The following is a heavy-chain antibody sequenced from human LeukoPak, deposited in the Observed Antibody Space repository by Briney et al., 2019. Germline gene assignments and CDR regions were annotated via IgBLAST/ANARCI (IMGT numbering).Heavy chain of an antibody. Sequence: SETLSLTCTVSGYSISRGYYWGWIRPPPGKGLEWIGSIYHSGSTYYNPSLKSRVTISVDTSKNQFSLKLSSVTAADTAVYYCARETRYYYDSSGSGNDAFDIWGQGTMVTVSS. CDR2: IYHSGST. J-gene: IGHJ3*02. V-gene: IGHV4-38-2*02. CDR1: GYSISRGYY. CDR3: ARETRYYYDSSGSGNDAFDI. D-gene: IGHD3-22*01.